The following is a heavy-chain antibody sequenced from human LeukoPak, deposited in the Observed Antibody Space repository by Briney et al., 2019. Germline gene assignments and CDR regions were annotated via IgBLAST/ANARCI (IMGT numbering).Heavy chain of an antibody. CDR1: GLTFSIHW. CDR2: INQDGSDK. CDR3: VGGDY. V-gene: IGHV3-7*01. J-gene: IGHJ4*02. Sequence: GGSLRLSCAASGLTFSIHWMNWVRQAPGKGLECVANINQDGSDKYYVDSVRGRFTISRDNTKNSLYLQMNSLRAEDTAVYYCVGGDYWGQGTLVTVSS.